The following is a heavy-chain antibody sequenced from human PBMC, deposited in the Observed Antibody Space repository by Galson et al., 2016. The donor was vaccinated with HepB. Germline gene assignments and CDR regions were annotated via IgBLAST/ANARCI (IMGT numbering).Heavy chain of an antibody. CDR3: ARVRQIRFPPKRLALMDV. V-gene: IGHV1-46*01. CDR1: GYAFTTYV. D-gene: IGHD3-16*01. CDR2: INPVAGGT. J-gene: IGHJ6*02. Sequence: SVKVSCKASGYAFTTYVMHWVRQAPGQGLEWMGKINPVAGGTDYAQKFQGRVTMTRDRSTTTVYLELTGLRLEGTAVYFCARVRQIRFPPKRLALMDVWGQGTKVAVS.